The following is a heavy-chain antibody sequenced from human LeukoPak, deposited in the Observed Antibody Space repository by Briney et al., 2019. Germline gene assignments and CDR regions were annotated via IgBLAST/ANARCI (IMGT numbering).Heavy chain of an antibody. CDR2: ISSNGGST. V-gene: IGHV3-64D*09. CDR3: VKRTGLYFDY. J-gene: IGHJ4*02. Sequence: GGSPRLSCSASGFTFSSYAIHWVRQAPGKGLECVSGISSNGGSTYNADSVKGRFTISRDNSKNTVYLQMSSLRPEDTALYYCVKRTGLYFDYWGQGTLVTVSS. D-gene: IGHD1-1*01. CDR1: GFTFSSYA.